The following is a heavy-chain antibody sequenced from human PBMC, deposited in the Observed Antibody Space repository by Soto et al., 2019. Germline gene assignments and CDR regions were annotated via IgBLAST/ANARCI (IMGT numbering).Heavy chain of an antibody. CDR1: GYTFTNHG. D-gene: IGHD3-10*01. J-gene: IGHJ6*03. Sequence: QVELVQSGVEVKKPGASVKVSCKASGYTFTNHGLSWVRQAPGQGLEWMGWISASNGDTNYAQKFLGRVTVTPDTSTGIGYMEVRSLKSEDTAVYYCARMVRGSKIDHYYYMDVWGKGTTVIVSS. CDR2: ISASNGDT. CDR3: ARMVRGSKIDHYYYMDV. V-gene: IGHV1-18*04.